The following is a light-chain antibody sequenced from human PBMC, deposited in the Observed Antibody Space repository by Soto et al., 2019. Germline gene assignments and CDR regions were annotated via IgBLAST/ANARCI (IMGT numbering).Light chain of an antibody. J-gene: IGLJ2*01. Sequence: QSALAQPPSASGSPGQSVTISCTGTSSDVGGYNFVSWYQQHPGKAPKLIIYEGSKRPSGVSNRFSGSKSGNTASLTISGLQAEDEADYYCCSYAGSSTLDVVFGGGTKLTVL. V-gene: IGLV2-23*01. CDR1: SSDVGGYNF. CDR3: CSYAGSSTLDVV. CDR2: EGS.